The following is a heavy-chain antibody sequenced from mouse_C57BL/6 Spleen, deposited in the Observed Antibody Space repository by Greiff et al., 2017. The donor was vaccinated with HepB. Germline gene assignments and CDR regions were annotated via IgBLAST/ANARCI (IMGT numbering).Heavy chain of an antibody. CDR2: INPNNGGT. J-gene: IGHJ2*01. CDR3: ARHGSSWYYFDY. V-gene: IGHV1-18*01. CDR1: GYTFTDYN. D-gene: IGHD1-1*01. Sequence: EVQVVESGPELVKPGASVKIPCKASGYTFTDYNMDWVKQSHGKSLEWIGDINPNNGGTIYNQKFKGKATLTVDKSSSTAYMELRSLTSEDTAVYYCARHGSSWYYFDYWGQGTTLTVSS.